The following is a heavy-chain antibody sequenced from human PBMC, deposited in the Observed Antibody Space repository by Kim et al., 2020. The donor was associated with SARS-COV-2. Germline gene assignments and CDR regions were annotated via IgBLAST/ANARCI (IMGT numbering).Heavy chain of an antibody. J-gene: IGHJ4*02. Sequence: PSCNGRITISRDTSKNQFSLKLSSVTAADTAVYYCARRQVRDLSLCFDYWGPGTLVTVSS. CDR3: ARRQVRDLSLCFDY. D-gene: IGHD3-16*02. V-gene: IGHV4-39*01.